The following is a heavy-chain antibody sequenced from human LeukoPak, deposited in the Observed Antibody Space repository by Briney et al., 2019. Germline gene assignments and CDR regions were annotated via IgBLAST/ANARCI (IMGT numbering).Heavy chain of an antibody. Sequence: GGSLRLSCAASGFTFSSYSMNWVRQAPGKGLEWVSSISSSSSYIYYADSVKGRFTISRDNAKNSLYLQMNSLRAEDTAVYYCARDRGVAGNYDNWGQGTLVTVSS. CDR2: ISSSSSYI. J-gene: IGHJ4*02. CDR3: ARDRGVAGNYDN. D-gene: IGHD6-19*01. CDR1: GFTFSSYS. V-gene: IGHV3-21*01.